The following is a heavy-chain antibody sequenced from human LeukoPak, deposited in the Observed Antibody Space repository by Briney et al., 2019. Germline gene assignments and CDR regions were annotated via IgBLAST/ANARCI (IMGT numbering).Heavy chain of an antibody. Sequence: PGGSLRLSCAASGFTFSSYGMSWVRQAPGKGLEWVSAISGSGGSTYYADSVKGRFTISRDNSKNTLYLQMNSLRAEDTAVYYCAKDGSYSYGYDYWGQGTLVTVSS. V-gene: IGHV3-23*01. CDR2: ISGSGGST. CDR1: GFTFSSYG. CDR3: AKDGSYSYGYDY. J-gene: IGHJ4*02. D-gene: IGHD5-18*01.